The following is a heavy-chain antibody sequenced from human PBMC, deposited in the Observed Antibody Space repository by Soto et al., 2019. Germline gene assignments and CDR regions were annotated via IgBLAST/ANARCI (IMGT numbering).Heavy chain of an antibody. CDR3: ARHNFNYPRGGFDY. Sequence: SETLSLTCTVSGGSISSSSYYWGWVRQPPGKGLEWIGTIFYSGSTYYSPSLRSRVTVSGDMPKNHFSLKLSSVTAADTAVYYCARHNFNYPRGGFDYWGQGTLVTVSS. V-gene: IGHV4-39*01. CDR2: IFYSGST. J-gene: IGHJ4*02. CDR1: GGSISSSSYY. D-gene: IGHD3-16*01.